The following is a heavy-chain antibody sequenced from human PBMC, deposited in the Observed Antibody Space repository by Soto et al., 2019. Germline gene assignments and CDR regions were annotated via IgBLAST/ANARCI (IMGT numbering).Heavy chain of an antibody. Sequence: GASVKVSCKASGYTFTSYGISWVRQAPGQGLEWMGWISAYNGNTNYAQKLQGRVTMTTDTSTSTAYMELRSLRSDDTAVYYCARDGTDIVVVVAATEYYYYGMDVWGQGTTVTVS. CDR3: ARDGTDIVVVVAATEYYYYGMDV. V-gene: IGHV1-18*04. CDR1: GYTFTSYG. J-gene: IGHJ6*02. D-gene: IGHD2-15*01. CDR2: ISAYNGNT.